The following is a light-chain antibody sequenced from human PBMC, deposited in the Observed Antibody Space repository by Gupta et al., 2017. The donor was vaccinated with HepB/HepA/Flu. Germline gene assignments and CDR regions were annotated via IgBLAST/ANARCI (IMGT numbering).Light chain of an antibody. Sequence: FVFTQSPGTLSLSPGERATLSRRASESVRDNYVAWYQQKPGKSPKVLIYAASTRATGLPDRFSGSGSGADFSLTINGLEPEDFAVYYCQQYGSSPCSFGQGTKLEIK. V-gene: IGKV3-20*01. J-gene: IGKJ2*04. CDR3: QQYGSSPCS. CDR2: AAS. CDR1: ESVRDNY.